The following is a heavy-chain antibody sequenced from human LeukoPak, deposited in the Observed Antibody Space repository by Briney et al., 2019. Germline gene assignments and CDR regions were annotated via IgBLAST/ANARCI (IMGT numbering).Heavy chain of an antibody. V-gene: IGHV4-38-2*02. CDR3: ARHRRSSGWYDYYYYYMDV. CDR2: IYHSGST. D-gene: IGHD6-19*01. CDR1: GYSISSGYY. Sequence: PSETLSLTCTVSGYSISSGYYWGWIRQPPGKGLEWIGSIYHSGSTYYNPSLKSRVTISVDTSKNQFSLKLSSVTAADTAVYYCARHRRSSGWYDYYYYYMDVWGKGTTVTISS. J-gene: IGHJ6*03.